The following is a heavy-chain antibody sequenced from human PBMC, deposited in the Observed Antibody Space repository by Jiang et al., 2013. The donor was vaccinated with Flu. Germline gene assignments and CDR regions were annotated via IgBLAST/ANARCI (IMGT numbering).Heavy chain of an antibody. CDR3: ARIYSDYLYYYYYGLDV. CDR1: GFTFSSYG. J-gene: IGHJ6*02. Sequence: QLLESGGGVVQPGGSLRLSCAASGFTFSSYGMHWVRLAPGKGLEWVALIRHDGSNKYYAESVKGRFTISRDNSEDTLFLQMNSLRAEDTAVYYCARIYSDYLYYYYYGLDVWGQGTTVTVSS. V-gene: IGHV3-30*02. CDR2: IRHDGSNK. D-gene: IGHD5-12*01.